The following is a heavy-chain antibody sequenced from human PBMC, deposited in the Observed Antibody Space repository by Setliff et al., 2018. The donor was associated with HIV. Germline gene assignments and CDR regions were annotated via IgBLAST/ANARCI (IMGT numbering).Heavy chain of an antibody. V-gene: IGHV4-39*01. D-gene: IGHD4-17*01. CDR1: GGSISSSSYY. Sequence: PSETLSLTCTVSGGSISSSSYYWGWIRQPPGKGLEWIGSIYYSGSTYYNPSLKSRVTISVDTSKNQFSLNVNSVTAADTAVYYCASYGGGSENDPFRVWGQGTMVTVSS. CDR2: IYYSGST. J-gene: IGHJ3*01. CDR3: ASYGGGSENDPFRV.